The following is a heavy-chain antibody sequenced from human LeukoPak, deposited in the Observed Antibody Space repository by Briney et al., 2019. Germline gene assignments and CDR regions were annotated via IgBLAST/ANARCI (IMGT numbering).Heavy chain of an antibody. Sequence: PGGSLRLSCAASGVTFSSYSMNWVRQAPGKGLEWVSSSSSSSSYIYYADSVKGRFTISRDNAKNSLYLQMNSLRAEDTAVYSCASVIGREARPDYWGQGTLVTVSS. D-gene: IGHD6-6*01. CDR2: SSSSSSYI. CDR3: ASVIGREARPDY. V-gene: IGHV3-21*01. J-gene: IGHJ4*02. CDR1: GVTFSSYS.